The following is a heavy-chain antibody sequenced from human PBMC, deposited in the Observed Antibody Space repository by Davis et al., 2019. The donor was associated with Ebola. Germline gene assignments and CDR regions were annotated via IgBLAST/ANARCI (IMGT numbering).Heavy chain of an antibody. J-gene: IGHJ4*02. CDR1: GGSTSSYY. CDR2: IYYSGST. Sequence: MPSETLSLTCTVLGGSTSSYYWSWIRQPPGKGLEWLGYIYYSGSTNYNPSLKSRVTISVDTSKNQFSLKLSSVTAADTAVYYCARGSHDFWSGYYNYWGQGTLVTVSS. V-gene: IGHV4-59*01. D-gene: IGHD3-3*01. CDR3: ARGSHDFWSGYYNY.